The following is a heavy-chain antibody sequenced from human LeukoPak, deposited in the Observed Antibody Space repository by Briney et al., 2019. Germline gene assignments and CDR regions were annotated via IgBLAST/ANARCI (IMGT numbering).Heavy chain of an antibody. CDR1: GYTFSSYA. CDR3: AREGSYGDYLTLDY. D-gene: IGHD4-17*01. Sequence: ASLKVSCKTSGYTFSSYAITWLRQTPGQGLEWMGWIRPYNDDTNYAQNFQARVAMTADTSTKTVYMELRSLTSDDTAVYFCAREGSYGDYLTLDYWGQGTLVTVSS. J-gene: IGHJ4*02. CDR2: IRPYNDDT. V-gene: IGHV1-18*04.